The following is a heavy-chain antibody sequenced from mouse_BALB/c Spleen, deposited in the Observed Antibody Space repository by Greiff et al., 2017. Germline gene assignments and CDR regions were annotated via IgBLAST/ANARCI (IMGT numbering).Heavy chain of an antibody. V-gene: IGHV5-12-2*01. CDR3: ARHNNDGYLVAY. D-gene: IGHD2-3*01. CDR2: ISNGGGST. CDR1: GFTFSSYT. J-gene: IGHJ3*01. Sequence: EVKVEESGGGLVQPGGSLKLSCAASGFTFSSYTMSWVRQTPEKRLEWVAYISNGGGSTYYPDTVKGRFTISRDNAKNTLYLQMSSLKSEDTAMYYCARHNNDGYLVAYWGQGTLVTVSA.